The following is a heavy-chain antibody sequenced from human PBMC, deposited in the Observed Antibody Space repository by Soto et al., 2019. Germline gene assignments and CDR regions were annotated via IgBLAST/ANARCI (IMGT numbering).Heavy chain of an antibody. CDR3: ARRVQVRANWFDP. J-gene: IGHJ5*02. CDR1: GGSISSGGYS. CDR2: IYHSGST. Sequence: SETLSLTCAVSGGSISSGGYSWSWIRQPPGKGLEWIGYIYHSGSTYYNPSLKSRVTVSVDRSKNQFSLKLSSVTAADTAVYYCARRVQVRANWFDPWGQGTLVTVSS. D-gene: IGHD2-21*01. V-gene: IGHV4-30-2*01.